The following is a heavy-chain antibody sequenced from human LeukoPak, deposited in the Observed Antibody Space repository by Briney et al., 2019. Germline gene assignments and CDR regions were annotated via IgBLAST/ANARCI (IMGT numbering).Heavy chain of an antibody. J-gene: IGHJ4*02. V-gene: IGHV1-18*01. Sequence: ASVKVSCKASGYTFTSYGISWVRQAPGQGLEWMGWISAYNGNTNYAQKLQGRVTMTTDTSTSTAYMELRSLRSDDTAVYYCARFLPYCSSTSCYTWGLDYWGQGTLVTVSS. D-gene: IGHD2-2*02. CDR3: ARFLPYCSSTSCYTWGLDY. CDR1: GYTFTSYG. CDR2: ISAYNGNT.